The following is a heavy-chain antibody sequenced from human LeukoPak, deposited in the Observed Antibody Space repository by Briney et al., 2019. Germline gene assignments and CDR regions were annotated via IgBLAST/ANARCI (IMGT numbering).Heavy chain of an antibody. CDR3: ARDRYGSGSSYNWFDP. CDR2: ISAYNGNT. J-gene: IGHJ5*02. CDR1: VYTFTIYG. Sequence: ASVKVSSMSSVYTFTIYGISWVRQAPGQGREWMGWISAYNGNTNYPQKLQGRVTMTTDTSTSTAYMELRSLRSDDTAVYYCARDRYGSGSSYNWFDPWGQGTLVTVSS. V-gene: IGHV1-18*01. D-gene: IGHD3-10*01.